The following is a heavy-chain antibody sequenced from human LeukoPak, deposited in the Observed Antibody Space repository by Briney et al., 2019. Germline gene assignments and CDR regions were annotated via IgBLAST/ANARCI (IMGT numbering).Heavy chain of an antibody. V-gene: IGHV3-23*01. D-gene: IGHD3-22*01. CDR1: GFTFSSYA. CDR2: ISGSGGST. J-gene: IGHJ4*02. CDR3: AQTITISPLGLVGYDSSGYYPPYFDY. Sequence: GGSLRLSCAASGFTFSSYAMSWVRQAPGKGLEWVSAISGSGGSTYYADSVKGRFTISRDNSKNTLYLQMNSLRAEDTAVYYCAQTITISPLGLVGYDSSGYYPPYFDYWGQGTLVTVSS.